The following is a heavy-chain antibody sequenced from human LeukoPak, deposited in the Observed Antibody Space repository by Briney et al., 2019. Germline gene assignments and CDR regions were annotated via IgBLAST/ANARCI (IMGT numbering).Heavy chain of an antibody. CDR3: ARKNDYGDYVYAFDI. Sequence: GGSLRLSCAASGFTFDDYAMHWVRQAPGKGLEWVSGISWNSGSIGYADSVKGRFTISRDNAKNSLYLQMNSLRAEDTALYYCARKNDYGDYVYAFDIWGQGTMVTVSS. CDR1: GFTFDDYA. V-gene: IGHV3-9*01. D-gene: IGHD4-17*01. CDR2: ISWNSGSI. J-gene: IGHJ3*02.